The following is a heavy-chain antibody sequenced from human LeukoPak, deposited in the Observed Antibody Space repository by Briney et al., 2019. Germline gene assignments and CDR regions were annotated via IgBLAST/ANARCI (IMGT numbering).Heavy chain of an antibody. J-gene: IGHJ2*01. CDR2: INPSGGST. CDR3: ARDRGGRSSSPYWYFDL. Sequence: ASVKVSCKASGYTLTSYYMHWVRQAPGQGLEWMGIINPSGGSTSYAQKFQGRVTMTRDMSTSTVYMELSSLRSEDTAVYYCARDRGGRSSSPYWYFDLWGRGTLVTVSS. V-gene: IGHV1-46*01. D-gene: IGHD6-13*01. CDR1: GYTLTSYY.